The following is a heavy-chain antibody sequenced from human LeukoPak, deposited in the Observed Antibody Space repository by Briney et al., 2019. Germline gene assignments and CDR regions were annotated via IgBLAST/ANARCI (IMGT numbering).Heavy chain of an antibody. V-gene: IGHV1-46*01. CDR2: INPSGGST. J-gene: IGHJ6*02. CDR1: GYTFTSYY. CDR3: ARDRGRSWYPYYYYYYGMDV. Sequence: GASVKVSCKASGYTFTSYYMHCVRQAPGQGLEWMGIINPSGGSTSYAQKFQGRVTMTRDTSTSTVYMELSSLRSEDTAVYYSARDRGRSWYPYYYYYYGMDVWGQGTTVTVSS. D-gene: IGHD6-13*01.